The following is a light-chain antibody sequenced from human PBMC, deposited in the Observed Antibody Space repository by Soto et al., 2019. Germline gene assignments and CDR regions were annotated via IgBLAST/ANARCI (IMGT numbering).Light chain of an antibody. J-gene: IGKJ1*01. CDR3: LPGYSTRR. CDR1: QSLLHSNGYNY. Sequence: MTPPPLSLPVTPGEPASISCRSSQSLLHSNGYNYLNWYQQKPGKAPKLLIYDASNLETGVPSRFSGSGSGTDFTLTISSLQPEDFGTYSCLPGYSTRRFGEGTNVDIK. V-gene: IGKV2-28*01. CDR2: DAS.